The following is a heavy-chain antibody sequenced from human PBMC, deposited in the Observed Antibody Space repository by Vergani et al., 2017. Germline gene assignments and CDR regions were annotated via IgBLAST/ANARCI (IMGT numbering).Heavy chain of an antibody. CDR2: VKSDGNSA. J-gene: IGHJ5*02. CDR1: GFTFSSYS. V-gene: IGHV3-74*03. CDR3: ARARCGGACFMSNWLDT. D-gene: IGHD2-21*02. Sequence: EVQLVESGGGLVKPGGSLRLSCAASGFTFSSYSMNWVRQTPGTGLEWVSRVKSDGNSAMYADSVKGRFTISRDNSKNTLYLEMKSLRVEDTAVYYCARARCGGACFMSNWLDTWGQGTLVSVSS.